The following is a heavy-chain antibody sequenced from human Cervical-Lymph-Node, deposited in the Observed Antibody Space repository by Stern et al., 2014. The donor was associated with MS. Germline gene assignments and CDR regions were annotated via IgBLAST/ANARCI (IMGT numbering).Heavy chain of an antibody. J-gene: IGHJ5*02. CDR2: INPKSGGT. CDR3: TRALRIADRPSPGGHWFDT. Sequence: DQLVESGAEVEKPGASVKVSCKASGYIFTDYYLHWVRQAPGQGLEWMGRINPKSGGTSYAQSFQGRVTLTRDTSITTAYMDLSRLTSDDTAVYYCTRALRIADRPSPGGHWFDTWGQGTLVIVSS. V-gene: IGHV1-2*02. D-gene: IGHD6-6*01. CDR1: GYIFTDYY.